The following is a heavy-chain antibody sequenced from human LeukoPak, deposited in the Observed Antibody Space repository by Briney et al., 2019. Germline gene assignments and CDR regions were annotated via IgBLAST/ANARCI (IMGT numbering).Heavy chain of an antibody. Sequence: GRSLRLSCAASGFTFSSYGMHWVRQAPGKGLEGVAVIWYDGSNKYYADSVKGRFTISRDNSKNTLYLQMNSLRAEDTAVYYCAKDSDSSSPGGFDYWGQGTLVTVSS. J-gene: IGHJ4*02. CDR3: AKDSDSSSPGGFDY. V-gene: IGHV3-33*06. CDR2: IWYDGSNK. CDR1: GFTFSSYG. D-gene: IGHD6-6*01.